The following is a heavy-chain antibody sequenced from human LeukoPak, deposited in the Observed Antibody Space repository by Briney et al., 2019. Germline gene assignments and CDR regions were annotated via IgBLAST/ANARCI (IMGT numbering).Heavy chain of an antibody. D-gene: IGHD5-12*01. CDR3: ARGFGYSGYDDY. V-gene: IGHV4-38-2*02. CDR1: GYSISSGYY. J-gene: IGHJ4*02. CDR2: INHSGST. Sequence: SETLSLTCTVSGYSISSGYYWSWIRQPPGKGLEWIGEINHSGSTNYNPSLKSRVTISVDTSKNQFSLKLSSVTAADTAVYYCARGFGYSGYDDYWGQGTLVTVSS.